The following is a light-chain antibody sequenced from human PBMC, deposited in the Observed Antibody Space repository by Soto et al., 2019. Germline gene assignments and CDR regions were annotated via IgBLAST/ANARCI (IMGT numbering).Light chain of an antibody. Sequence: DIQMTQSPSYVSASVGDRVTISCRASQDISGWLTWYQKKQGKAPNLLMYTTSTLEVGVPSRFSGSGSVTDFNFTITSLQPEDFGTYYCQQSINFPLTFGGWTQVEIK. V-gene: IGKV1-12*01. CDR2: TTS. CDR3: QQSINFPLT. CDR1: QDISGW. J-gene: IGKJ4*01.